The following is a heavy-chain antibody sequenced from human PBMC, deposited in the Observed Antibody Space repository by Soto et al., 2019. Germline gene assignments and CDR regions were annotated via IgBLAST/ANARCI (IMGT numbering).Heavy chain of an antibody. CDR1: GGSISSYY. CDR2: IYYSGST. V-gene: IGHV4-59*01. Sequence: TSETLSLTCTVSGGSISSYYWSWIRQPPGKGLEWIGYIYYSGSTNYSPSLKSRVTISVDTSKNQFSLKLSSVTAADTAVYYCARGSYSVRYQLLSGMDVWSQGTTVTVSS. CDR3: ARGSYSVRYQLLSGMDV. D-gene: IGHD2-2*01. J-gene: IGHJ6*02.